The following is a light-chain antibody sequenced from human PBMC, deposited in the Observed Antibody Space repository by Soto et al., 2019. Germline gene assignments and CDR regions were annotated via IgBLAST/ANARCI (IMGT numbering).Light chain of an antibody. V-gene: IGLV3-1*01. CDR1: TLGDKY. CDR3: QAWDSSSYV. Sequence: SYELTQPPSVSVSPGQTASITCSGDTLGDKYACWYQQKPGQSPVLVIYQDSKRPSGIPERFSGSNSGNTATLTISGTQAMDEAYYYCQAWDSSSYVSGTGTKVTVL. CDR2: QDS. J-gene: IGLJ1*01.